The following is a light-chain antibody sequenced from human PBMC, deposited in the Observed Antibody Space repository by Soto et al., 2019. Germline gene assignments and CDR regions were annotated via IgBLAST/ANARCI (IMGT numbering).Light chain of an antibody. Sequence: DIQMTQSTSSLSASVGDRVTITCRASQSINYLNWYQQESGKAPKLLIYATYNLQSGVPSRFSGSGSGTDFTLTIRDLQREDFATYYCQQSDRTPLTFGGGTKVEI. J-gene: IGKJ4*01. CDR3: QQSDRTPLT. CDR2: ATY. CDR1: QSINY. V-gene: IGKV1-39*01.